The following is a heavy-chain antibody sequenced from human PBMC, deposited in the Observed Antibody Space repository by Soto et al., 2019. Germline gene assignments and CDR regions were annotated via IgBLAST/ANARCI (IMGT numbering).Heavy chain of an antibody. J-gene: IGHJ4*02. D-gene: IGHD3-22*01. CDR1: GGTFSSYA. Sequence: SVKVSCKASGGTFSSYAISWVRQALGQGLEWMGGIIPIFGTANYAQKFQGRVTITADKSTSTAYMELSSLGSEDTAVYYCARGPMIVVAFDYWGQGTLVTVSS. V-gene: IGHV1-69*06. CDR2: IIPIFGTA. CDR3: ARGPMIVVAFDY.